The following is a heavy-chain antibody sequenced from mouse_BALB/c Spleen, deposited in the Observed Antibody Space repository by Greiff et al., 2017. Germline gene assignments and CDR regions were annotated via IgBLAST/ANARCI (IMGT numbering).Heavy chain of an antibody. D-gene: IGHD2-4*01. CDR2: IYPGSGST. Sequence: QVQLKESGPELVKPGASVKMSCKASGYTFTDYVISWVKQRTGQGLEWIGEIYPGSGSTYYNEKFKGKATLTADKSSNTAYMQLSSLTSEDSAVYFCAITTDYWGQGTTLTVSS. V-gene: IGHV1-77*01. J-gene: IGHJ2*01. CDR1: GYTFTDYV. CDR3: AITTDY.